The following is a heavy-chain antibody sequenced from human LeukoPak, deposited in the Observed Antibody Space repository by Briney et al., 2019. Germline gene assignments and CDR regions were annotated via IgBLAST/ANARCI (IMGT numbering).Heavy chain of an antibody. CDR1: GGSFSGYY. Sequence: PSETLSLTCAVYGGSFSGYYWSWIRQPPGKGLEWIGEINHSGSTNYNPSLKSRVTISVDTSKNQFSLKLSSVTAADTAVYYCARGTRVLWLPSGRSLRSSQFDYWGQGTLVTVSS. CDR3: ARGTRVLWLPSGRSLRSSQFDY. V-gene: IGHV4-34*01. D-gene: IGHD3-10*01. CDR2: INHSGST. J-gene: IGHJ4*02.